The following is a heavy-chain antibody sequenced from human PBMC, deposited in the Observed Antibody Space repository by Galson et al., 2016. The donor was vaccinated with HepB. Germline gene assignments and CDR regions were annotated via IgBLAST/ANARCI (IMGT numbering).Heavy chain of an antibody. Sequence: SETLSLTCSVSTESVSSGYYYWSWIRQPPGKGLEWIGYMYHTGSTTYNPSLKSRVTISVDRSKNQFSLNLRSVTAADTAVYYCARDKGVAVALRWVDPWGQGTLVTVSS. CDR3: ARDKGVAVALRWVDP. CDR2: MYHTGST. J-gene: IGHJ5*02. D-gene: IGHD6-19*01. CDR1: TESVSSGYYY. V-gene: IGHV4-61*01.